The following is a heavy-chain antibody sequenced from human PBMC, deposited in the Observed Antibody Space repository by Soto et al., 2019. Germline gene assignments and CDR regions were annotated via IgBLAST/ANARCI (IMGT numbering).Heavy chain of an antibody. D-gene: IGHD3-22*01. Sequence: PGGSLRLSCAASGFTFSSYAMSWVRQAPGKGLEWVSAISGSGGSTYYADSVKGRFTITRDNSKNTLYLQMSSLRSEDTAVYYCARPNYYYDSSGQMDVWGPGPTVTVSS. J-gene: IGHJ6*02. CDR3: ARPNYYYDSSGQMDV. V-gene: IGHV3-23*01. CDR1: GFTFSSYA. CDR2: ISGSGGST.